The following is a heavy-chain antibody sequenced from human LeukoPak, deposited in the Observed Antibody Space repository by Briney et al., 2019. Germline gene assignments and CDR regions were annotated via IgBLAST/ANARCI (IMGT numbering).Heavy chain of an antibody. CDR1: GFTFSTYW. D-gene: IGHD2-15*01. CDR2: ISTDGITT. CDR3: VRDCSAGSCYSDNVF. Sequence: PGGSLRLSCAASGFTFSTYWMHWVRQAPGKGLVWVSRISTDGITTNYADSVRGRFITSRDNAKNTLYLQMNSLRAEDTAVYYCVRDCSAGSCYSDNVFWGQGTLVTVSS. V-gene: IGHV3-74*01. J-gene: IGHJ4*02.